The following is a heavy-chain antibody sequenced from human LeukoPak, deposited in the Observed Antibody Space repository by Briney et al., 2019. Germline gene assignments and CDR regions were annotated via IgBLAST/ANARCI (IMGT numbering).Heavy chain of an antibody. CDR2: INPSGGST. CDR3: ARGASGYSGYDGI. J-gene: IGHJ3*02. Sequence: ASVKVSCKASGYTFTTYYMHWVRQAPGQGLEWLGIINPSGGSTSYAQKFQGRVTMTRDTSTSTAYMELSSLRSEDTAVYYCARGASGYSGYDGIWGQGTMVTVSS. CDR1: GYTFTTYY. V-gene: IGHV1-46*01. D-gene: IGHD5-12*01.